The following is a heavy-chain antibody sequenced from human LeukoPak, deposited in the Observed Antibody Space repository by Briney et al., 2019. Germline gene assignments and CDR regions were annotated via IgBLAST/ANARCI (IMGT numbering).Heavy chain of an antibody. CDR1: GFAFSSYS. V-gene: IGHV3-21*06. CDR2: ISTTSTSI. Sequence: GRTLRLSCAASGFAFSSYSMNWGRQAPGGGPERVSFISTTSTSIYYADSVKGRITVSRDNAKNSLYLQMNSLRAEDTAVYCCARGVGATHFDCWGQGTLVTVST. J-gene: IGHJ4*02. D-gene: IGHD1-26*01. CDR3: ARGVGATHFDC.